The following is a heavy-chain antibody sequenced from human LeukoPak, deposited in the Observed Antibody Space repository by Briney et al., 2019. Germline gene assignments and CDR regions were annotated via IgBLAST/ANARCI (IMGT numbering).Heavy chain of an antibody. Sequence: HPGGSLRLSCAASGFTVSSNYMSCARQAPGRGLEWVSVIYSGGSTYYADSVKGRFTISSDNSKNTLFLQMNSLRAGDTAVYYCARGTVTMVDYWGQGTLVTVSS. CDR3: ARGTVTMVDY. J-gene: IGHJ4*02. CDR1: GFTVSSNY. CDR2: IYSGGST. V-gene: IGHV3-66*01. D-gene: IGHD3-10*01.